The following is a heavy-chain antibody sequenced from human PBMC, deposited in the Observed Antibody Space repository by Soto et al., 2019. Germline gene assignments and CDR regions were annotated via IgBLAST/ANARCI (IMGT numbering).Heavy chain of an antibody. Sequence: ASVKVSCKASGYTSTSYGISWVRQAPGQGLEWMGWISAYNGNTNYAQKLQGRVTMTTDTSTSTAYMELRSLRSDDTAVYYCARDIVPAAMGRLYGMDVWGQGTTVTVSS. CDR1: GYTSTSYG. D-gene: IGHD2-2*01. V-gene: IGHV1-18*04. CDR2: ISAYNGNT. J-gene: IGHJ6*02. CDR3: ARDIVPAAMGRLYGMDV.